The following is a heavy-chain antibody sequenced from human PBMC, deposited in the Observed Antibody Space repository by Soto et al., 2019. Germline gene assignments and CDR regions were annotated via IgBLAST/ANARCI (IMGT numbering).Heavy chain of an antibody. D-gene: IGHD6-19*01. J-gene: IGHJ4*02. CDR1: GYTFTSFD. Sequence: QVQLVQSGVEVRKPGASVKVSCKASGYTFTSFDINWVRQATGHGLEWMGWMNPNTANTGYAQKFQGRFTMTRDTSTSTAYMELSSLTSEDTAVYYCVKPAPSGWYVFDYWGQGTLVTVSS. CDR3: VKPAPSGWYVFDY. CDR2: MNPNTANT. V-gene: IGHV1-8*01.